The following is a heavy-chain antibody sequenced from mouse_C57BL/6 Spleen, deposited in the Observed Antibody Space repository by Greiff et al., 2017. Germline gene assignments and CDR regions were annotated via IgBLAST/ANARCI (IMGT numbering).Heavy chain of an antibody. D-gene: IGHD2-3*01. CDR3: ARVDGYYYAMDY. CDR2: INYDGSST. Sequence: VQLKESEGGLVQPGSSMKLSCTASGFTFSDYYMAWVRQVPEKGLEWVANINYDGSSTYYLDSLKSRFIISKDNAKNILYLQMSSLKSEDTATYYCARVDGYYYAMDYWGQGTSVTVSA. J-gene: IGHJ4*01. CDR1: GFTFSDYY. V-gene: IGHV5-16*01.